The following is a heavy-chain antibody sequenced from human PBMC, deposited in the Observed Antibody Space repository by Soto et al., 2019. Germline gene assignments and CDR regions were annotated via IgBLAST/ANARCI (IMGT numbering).Heavy chain of an antibody. CDR3: ASRITGSPNYCYGMDV. Sequence: QVQLVQSGAEVKKPGSSVKVSCKVSGGTFSSYAINWVRQAPGQGLEWMGGIFPIFGTADYAQKFQGRVTITADESTSTAYMELSSLRSEDTAVYYCASRITGSPNYCYGMDVWGQGTTVTVSS. CDR2: IFPIFGTA. CDR1: GGTFSSYA. D-gene: IGHD1-20*01. V-gene: IGHV1-69*12. J-gene: IGHJ6*02.